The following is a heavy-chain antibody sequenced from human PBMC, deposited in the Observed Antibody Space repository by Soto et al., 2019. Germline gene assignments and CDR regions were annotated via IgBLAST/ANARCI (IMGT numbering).Heavy chain of an antibody. Sequence: GGSLRLSCAASGFTFSNYGMHWVRQAPGKGLEWVAFISYDGSNKYYADSVKGRFTISRDNSKNTLFLQMSSLRADDTAVYYCVSGTYYGDYWGHGTRVTVSS. CDR3: VSGTYYGDY. V-gene: IGHV3-30*03. CDR1: GFTFSNYG. J-gene: IGHJ4*01. D-gene: IGHD1-26*01. CDR2: ISYDGSNK.